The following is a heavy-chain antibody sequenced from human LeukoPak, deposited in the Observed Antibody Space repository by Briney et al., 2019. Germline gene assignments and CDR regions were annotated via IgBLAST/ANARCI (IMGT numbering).Heavy chain of an antibody. V-gene: IGHV3-64D*06. CDR2: ISSNGGST. CDR3: VKGGTQLWFGYFDY. D-gene: IGHD5-18*01. CDR1: GFTFSSYA. Sequence: GGSLRLSCSASGFTFSSYAMHWVRQAPGKGLEYVSAISSNGGSTYYADSVKGRFTISRDNSKNTLYLQMSSLRAEDTAVYYCVKGGTQLWFGYFDYWGQGTLVTVSS. J-gene: IGHJ4*02.